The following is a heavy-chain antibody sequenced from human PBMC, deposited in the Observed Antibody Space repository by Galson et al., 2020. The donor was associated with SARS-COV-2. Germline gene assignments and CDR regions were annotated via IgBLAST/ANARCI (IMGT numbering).Heavy chain of an antibody. V-gene: IGHV4-59*01. J-gene: IGHJ5*02. CDR3: ARGTWGVIIPYNENNWFDP. D-gene: IGHD3-10*01. CDR1: GGSISSYY. CDR2: IYYSGST. Sequence: SETLSLTCTVSGGSISSYYWSWIRQPPGKGLEWIGYIYYSGSTNYNPSLKSRVTISVDTSKNQFSLKLSSVTAADTAVYYCARGTWGVIIPYNENNWFDPWGQGTLVTVSS.